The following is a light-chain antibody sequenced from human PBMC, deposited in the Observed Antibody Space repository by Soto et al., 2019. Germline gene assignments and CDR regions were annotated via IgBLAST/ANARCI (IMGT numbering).Light chain of an antibody. Sequence: EIVLTQSPGTLSLSPGERATLSCRASQSVSSSYLAWYQQKPGQAPRLLIYDASNRATGIPARFSGSGSGTDFTLTISSLEPEDFAFYYCQQRNSWPLTFGGGTKVDIK. CDR2: DAS. J-gene: IGKJ4*01. V-gene: IGKV3-11*01. CDR1: QSVSSSY. CDR3: QQRNSWPLT.